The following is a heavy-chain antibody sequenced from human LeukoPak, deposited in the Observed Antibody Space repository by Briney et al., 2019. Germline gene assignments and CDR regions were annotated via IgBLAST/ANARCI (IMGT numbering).Heavy chain of an antibody. D-gene: IGHD6-6*01. J-gene: IGHJ6*03. CDR2: INHSGST. CDR3: ARGCKQLVSRYYYYYYMDV. CDR1: GGSFSGYY. Sequence: SETLSLTCAVYGGSFSGYYWSWIRQPPGKGLEWIGEINHSGSTNYNPSLRSRGTISVDTSKNQFSLKLSSVTAADTAVYYCARGCKQLVSRYYYYYYMDVWGKGTTGTVSS. V-gene: IGHV4-34*01.